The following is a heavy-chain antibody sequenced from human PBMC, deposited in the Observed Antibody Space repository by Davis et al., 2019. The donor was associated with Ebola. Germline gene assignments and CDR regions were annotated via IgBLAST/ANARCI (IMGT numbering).Heavy chain of an antibody. CDR3: ARVGDSSGWGY. CDR1: GYTFISYD. CDR2: MNPNSGNT. Sequence: AASVKVSCRASGYTFISYDINWARQATGQGLEWMGWMNPNSGNTGYAQKLQGRVTMTRNTSIHTAYMELSSLGSEDTAVYYCARVGDSSGWGYWGQGALVTVSS. J-gene: IGHJ4*02. D-gene: IGHD6-19*01. V-gene: IGHV1-8*01.